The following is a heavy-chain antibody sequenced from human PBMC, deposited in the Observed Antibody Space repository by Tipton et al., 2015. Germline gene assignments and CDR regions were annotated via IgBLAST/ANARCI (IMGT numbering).Heavy chain of an antibody. CDR2: ITTNGYST. CDR3: VKDQAYRRYSSAPFDYYGMDV. D-gene: IGHD6-19*01. CDR1: GFTLSRYA. V-gene: IGHV3-64D*08. J-gene: IGHJ6*02. Sequence: SLRLSCSAAGFTLSRYAMNWVRQAPGKGLEYVSAITTNGYSTYYADSVRGRFTISRDNSKNTLYLQMSSLRAEDTAVYYCVKDQAYRRYSSAPFDYYGMDVWGQGTTVTVSS.